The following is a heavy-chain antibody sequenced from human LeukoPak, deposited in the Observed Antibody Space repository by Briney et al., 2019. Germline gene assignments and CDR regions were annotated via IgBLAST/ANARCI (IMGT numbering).Heavy chain of an antibody. CDR3: ASTFCTNGVCYFDY. D-gene: IGHD2-8*01. V-gene: IGHV4-39*01. CDR2: IYYSGST. CDR1: GGSISRSGYY. J-gene: IGHJ4*02. Sequence: PSETLSLTCTVSGGSISRSGYYWGWIRQPPGKGLEWIGSIYYSGSTYYNPSLKSRVTISVDTSKNQFSLKLSSVTAADTAVYYCASTFCTNGVCYFDYWGQGTLVTVSS.